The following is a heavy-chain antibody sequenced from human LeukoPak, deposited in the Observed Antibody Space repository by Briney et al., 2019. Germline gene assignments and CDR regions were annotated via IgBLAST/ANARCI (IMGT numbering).Heavy chain of an antibody. V-gene: IGHV1-69*05. Sequence: SVKVSCKASGYTFNKYGISWVRQTPGQGLEWMGGIIPIFGTANYAQKFLGRVTITTDESTSTAYMELSSLRSEDTAVYYCARDRLSSSPGYYYYYYMDVWGKGTTVTVSS. D-gene: IGHD6-6*01. CDR1: GYTFNKYG. CDR3: ARDRLSSSPGYYYYYYMDV. CDR2: IIPIFGTA. J-gene: IGHJ6*03.